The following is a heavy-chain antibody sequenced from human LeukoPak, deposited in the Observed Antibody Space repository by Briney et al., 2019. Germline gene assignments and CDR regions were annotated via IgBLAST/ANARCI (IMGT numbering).Heavy chain of an antibody. CDR3: ARVLVRTTRQYAFIDP. D-gene: IGHD3-10*01. CDR2: IYTSGVT. CDR1: GTTNSTHY. J-gene: IGHJ5*02. Sequence: SETLSLTCSVSGTTNSTHYWTWIRQPAGKGLEWIGRIYTSGVTNTNPSLKSRVTISVDSSKNQFSLKMTSVTAADTAVYFCARVLVRTTRQYAFIDPWGQGILVTVSS. V-gene: IGHV4-4*07.